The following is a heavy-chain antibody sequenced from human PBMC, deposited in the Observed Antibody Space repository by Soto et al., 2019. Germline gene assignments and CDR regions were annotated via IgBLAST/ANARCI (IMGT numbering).Heavy chain of an antibody. CDR2: ISYDGSNK. V-gene: IGHV3-30*03. CDR1: GFTFSSYG. D-gene: IGHD6-6*01. CDR3: AASPPYYYGMDV. J-gene: IGHJ6*02. Sequence: QVQLVESGGGVVQPGRSLRLSCAASGFTFSSYGMHWVRQAPGKGLEWVAVISYDGSNKYYADSVKGRFTISRDNSKNTLYLQMNSLRAEDTAVYYCAASPPYYYGMDVWDQGTTVTVSS.